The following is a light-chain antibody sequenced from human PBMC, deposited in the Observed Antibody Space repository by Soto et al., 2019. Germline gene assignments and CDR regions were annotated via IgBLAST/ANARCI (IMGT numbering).Light chain of an antibody. Sequence: QPVLTQSPSASASLGASVKLTCTLSSGHRSYAIAWHQQQPEKGPRYLMKLNSDGSHSKGDGIPDRFSGSSSGAERYLIISSLQSEDEADYYCQTWGTGIVVFGGGTKVTVL. CDR1: SGHRSYA. J-gene: IGLJ2*01. CDR2: LNSDGSH. CDR3: QTWGTGIVV. V-gene: IGLV4-69*01.